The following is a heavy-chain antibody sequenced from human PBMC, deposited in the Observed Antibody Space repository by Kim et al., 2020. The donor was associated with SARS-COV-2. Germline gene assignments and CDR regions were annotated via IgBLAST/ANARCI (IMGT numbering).Heavy chain of an antibody. CDR1: GGTFSSYA. V-gene: IGHV1-69*13. D-gene: IGHD5-18*01. J-gene: IGHJ6*02. CDR3: ARPRQTIRGYSYPTYYGMDV. Sequence: SVKVSCKASGGTFSSYAISWVRQAPGQGLEWMGGIIPIFGTANYAQKFQGRVTITADESTSTAYMELSSLRSEDTAVYYCARPRQTIRGYSYPTYYGMDVWGQGTTVTVSS. CDR2: IIPIFGTA.